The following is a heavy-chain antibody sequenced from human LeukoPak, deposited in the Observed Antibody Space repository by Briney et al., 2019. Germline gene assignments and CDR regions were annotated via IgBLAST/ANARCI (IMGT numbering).Heavy chain of an antibody. Sequence: GGSLRLSRAASRLTYSNHAMRWVPQARGKGWECGLDISGSEYTTYYTESVKGRFTISRDNSKTTPYLQMNGLRAEATAIYYCAKTFYDSGSYWRAFDNCGHGTLCTAS. J-gene: IGHJ4*01. D-gene: IGHD3-10*01. CDR1: RLTYSNHA. V-gene: IGHV3-23*01. CDR3: AKTFYDSGSYWRAFDN. CDR2: ISGSEYTT.